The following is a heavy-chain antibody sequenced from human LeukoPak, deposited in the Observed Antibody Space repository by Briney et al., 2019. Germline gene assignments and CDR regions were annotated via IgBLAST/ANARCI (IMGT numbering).Heavy chain of an antibody. V-gene: IGHV4-59*08. CDR2: IYYSGST. D-gene: IGHD7-27*01. CDR1: GGSINNYF. Sequence: SETLSLTCTVSGGSINNYFWSCIRQPPGKGLEWIGYIYYSGSTNYNPSLKSRLTMSVDTSKNQFSLKLSSVTAADTAVYYCARFRLLGTGLAEWYFDLWGRGTLVTVSS. CDR3: ARFRLLGTGLAEWYFDL. J-gene: IGHJ2*01.